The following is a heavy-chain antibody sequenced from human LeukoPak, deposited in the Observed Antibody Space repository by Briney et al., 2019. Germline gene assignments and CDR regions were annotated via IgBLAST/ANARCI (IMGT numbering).Heavy chain of an antibody. CDR1: GFTFSSYS. Sequence: PGGSLRLSCAASGFTFSSYSMTWVRQAPGKGLEWVSSISSSSSYIYYADSVKGRFTISGDNAKNSLYLQMNSLRAEDTAVYYCARDEVAYCSGGSCYSTWFDPWGQGTLVTVSS. J-gene: IGHJ5*02. CDR3: ARDEVAYCSGGSCYSTWFDP. D-gene: IGHD2-15*01. V-gene: IGHV3-21*06. CDR2: ISSSSSYI.